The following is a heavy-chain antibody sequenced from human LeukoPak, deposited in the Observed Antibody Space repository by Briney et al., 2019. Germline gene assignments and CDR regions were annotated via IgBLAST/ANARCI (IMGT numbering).Heavy chain of an antibody. CDR2: ISSSGSTI. J-gene: IGHJ4*02. Sequence: GGSLRLSCAASGFTFSSYEMNWVRQAPGKGLEWVSYISSSGSTIYYADSVKGRFTISRDNAKNSLYLQMNSLRAEDTAVYYCAGVHGGYPFDYWGQGTLVTVSS. CDR3: AGVHGGYPFDY. V-gene: IGHV3-48*03. CDR1: GFTFSSYE. D-gene: IGHD2-15*01.